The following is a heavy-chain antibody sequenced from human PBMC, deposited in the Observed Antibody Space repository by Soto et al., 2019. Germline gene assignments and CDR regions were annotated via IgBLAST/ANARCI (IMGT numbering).Heavy chain of an antibody. CDR3: AKDQAAAGTISRYFQN. J-gene: IGHJ1*01. CDR1: GFTFSTYA. D-gene: IGHD6-13*01. Sequence: LRLSCAASGFTFSTYAMSWVRQAPGKGLEWVSGISGGGGTAYYADSVKGRFTISRDNSKNTLYLQVNSLRAEDTAVYYCAKDQAAAGTISRYFQNWGQGTLVTVSS. CDR2: ISGGGGTA. V-gene: IGHV3-23*01.